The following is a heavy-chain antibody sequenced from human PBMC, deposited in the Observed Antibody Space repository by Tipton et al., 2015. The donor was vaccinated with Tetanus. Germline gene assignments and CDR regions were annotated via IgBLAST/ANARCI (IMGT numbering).Heavy chain of an antibody. Sequence: VKPSETLSLTCTVSGASISRTNYYWGWIRQPPGKGLEWIGSIYNTGNTYYNPSLGSRVTMSVDTSKSQFSLRLSSVTAADTAVYYCARLSSSTNDAHAFDVWGQGTMVTVSS. V-gene: IGHV4-39*01. CDR2: IYNTGNT. CDR1: GASISRTNYY. D-gene: IGHD2-8*01. J-gene: IGHJ3*01. CDR3: ARLSSSTNDAHAFDV.